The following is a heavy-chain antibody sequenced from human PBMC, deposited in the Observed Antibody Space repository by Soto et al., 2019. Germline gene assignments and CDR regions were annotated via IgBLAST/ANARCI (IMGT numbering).Heavy chain of an antibody. D-gene: IGHD5-12*01. J-gene: IGHJ5*02. CDR2: IHPGGDT. CDR3: AGGTDEAKIRVDP. CDR1: GFTVSSNY. Sequence: PGGSLRLSCAASGFTVSSNYMTWVRQAPGKGLEWVSSIHPGGDTFYADSVKGRFSFSRDNSKNTVYLQMNSLRVEDTAVYYCAGGTDEAKIRVDPWGQGTLVTVSS. V-gene: IGHV3-53*01.